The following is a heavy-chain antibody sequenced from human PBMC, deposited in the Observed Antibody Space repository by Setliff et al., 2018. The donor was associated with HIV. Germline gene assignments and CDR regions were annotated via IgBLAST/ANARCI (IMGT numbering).Heavy chain of an antibody. CDR2: IYYSGST. D-gene: IGHD3-22*01. CDR3: ARSRTSSGYYGVTGYGMGV. J-gene: IGHJ6*02. V-gene: IGHV4-59*01. Sequence: SETLSLTCTVSGGSISSDYWSRIRQPPGKGLEWIGYIYYSGSTNYNPSLKSRVTISVATSKNQFSLKLNSVTTADTAVYYCARSRTSSGYYGVTGYGMGVWGQGTTVTVSS. CDR1: GGSISSDY.